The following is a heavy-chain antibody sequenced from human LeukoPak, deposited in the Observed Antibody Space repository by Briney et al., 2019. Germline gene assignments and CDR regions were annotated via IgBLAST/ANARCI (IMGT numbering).Heavy chain of an antibody. D-gene: IGHD6-6*01. CDR2: IYPDDSDI. CDR3: ARSWYSSSSWGY. J-gene: IGHJ4*02. CDR1: GYRFSDYW. V-gene: IGHV5-51*01. Sequence: GESLKISCKGSGYRFSDYWIGWVRQMPGKGLQWMGVIYPDDSDIRYSPSFQGQVTISADKSIITAYLQWSSLEASDTAMYYCARSWYSSSSWGYWGQGTLVTVSS.